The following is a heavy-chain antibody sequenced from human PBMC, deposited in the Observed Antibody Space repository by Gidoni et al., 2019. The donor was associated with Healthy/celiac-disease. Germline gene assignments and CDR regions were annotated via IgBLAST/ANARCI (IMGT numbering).Heavy chain of an antibody. CDR2: IYYSGST. CDR3: ARGSRDIVVVPAAALFDY. CDR1: GGSISSGGSY. J-gene: IGHJ4*02. D-gene: IGHD2-2*01. V-gene: IGHV4-31*03. Sequence: QVQLQESGPGLVKPSQTLSLTCTVSGGSISSGGSYWSWIRQHPGKGLEWIGYIYYSGSTYYNPSLKSRVTISVDTSKNQFSLKLSSVTAADTAVYYCARGSRDIVVVPAAALFDYWGQGTLVTVSS.